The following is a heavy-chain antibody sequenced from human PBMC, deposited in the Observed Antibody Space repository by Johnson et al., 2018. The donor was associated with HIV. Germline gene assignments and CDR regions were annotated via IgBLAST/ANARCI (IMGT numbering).Heavy chain of an antibody. CDR1: AFTFDNYA. CDR3: AREGAGWAFDI. Sequence: QVQLVESGGGLVQPGRSLRLSCAAAAFTFDNYAMSWIRQAPGKGLEWVSYISSSGSTIYYADSVKGRFTISRDNTKNSLYLQMNSLRGEDTALYYCAREGAGWAFDIWGQGTMVTVSS. V-gene: IGHV3-11*01. D-gene: IGHD1-26*01. CDR2: ISSSGSTI. J-gene: IGHJ3*02.